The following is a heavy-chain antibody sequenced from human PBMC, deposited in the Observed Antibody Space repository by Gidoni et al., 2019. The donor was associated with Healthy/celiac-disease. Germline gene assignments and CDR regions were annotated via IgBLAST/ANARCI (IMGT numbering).Heavy chain of an antibody. CDR3: ARQRTHYYGSGRSKPRHSRTIDY. CDR1: GGSISSSSYY. CDR2: IYYSGST. J-gene: IGHJ4*02. V-gene: IGHV4-39*01. D-gene: IGHD3-10*01. Sequence: QLQLRESGPGLVKPSETLSLTCTVSGGSISSSSYYWGWIRQPPGKGLEWIGSIYYSGSTYYNPSLKSRVTISVDTSKNQFSLKLSSVTAADTAVYYCARQRTHYYGSGRSKPRHSRTIDYWGQGTLVTVSS.